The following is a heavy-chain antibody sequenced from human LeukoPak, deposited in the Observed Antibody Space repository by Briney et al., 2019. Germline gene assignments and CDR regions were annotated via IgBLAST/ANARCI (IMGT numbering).Heavy chain of an antibody. CDR3: ARDRNDPWHSSSWHYGMDV. V-gene: IGHV3-7*01. CDR2: INKDGSDK. D-gene: IGHD6-13*01. CDR1: GFTFTSYW. Sequence: GGSLRLSCAVSGFTFTSYWMSWVRQAPGKGLEWVANINKDGSDKYYVDSVKGRFTISGDNAKNALYLQMSSLRAEDTAVYYCARDRNDPWHSSSWHYGMDVWGQETTVSVSS. J-gene: IGHJ6*02.